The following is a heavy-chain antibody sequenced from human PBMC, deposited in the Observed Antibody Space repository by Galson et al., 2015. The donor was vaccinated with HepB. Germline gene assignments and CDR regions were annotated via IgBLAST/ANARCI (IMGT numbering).Heavy chain of an antibody. CDR3: ARTRDYYYDSSGYQDY. CDR1: GYSFTSYW. CDR2: IYPGDSDT. V-gene: IGHV5-51*01. Sequence: SGAEVKKPGESLKISCKGSGYSFTSYWIGWVRQMPGKGLEWMGIIYPGDSDTRYSPSFQGQVTISADKSISTAYLQWSSLKASDTAMYYCARTRDYYYDSSGYQDYWGQGTLVTVSS. D-gene: IGHD3-22*01. J-gene: IGHJ4*02.